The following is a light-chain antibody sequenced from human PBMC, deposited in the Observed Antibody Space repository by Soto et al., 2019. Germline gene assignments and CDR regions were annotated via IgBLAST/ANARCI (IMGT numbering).Light chain of an antibody. V-gene: IGKV1-39*01. J-gene: IGKJ4*01. CDR3: QETYSKPPT. CDR2: ETS. CDR1: QSIGTY. Sequence: DIQITHSRSSLSASVGDRVTITCGASQSIGTYLHGYQQKAGKAPLLLIYETSKLEIGVPSRFAGSGSGTDFTLTISSLQPEDFATYYCQETYSKPPTFGGGTKVDIK.